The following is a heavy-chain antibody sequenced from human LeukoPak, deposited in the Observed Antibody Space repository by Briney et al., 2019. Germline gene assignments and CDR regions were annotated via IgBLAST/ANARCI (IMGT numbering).Heavy chain of an antibody. CDR3: AKDRSAYYYDSSGPKDY. D-gene: IGHD3-22*01. CDR2: IWYDGSNK. J-gene: IGHJ4*02. V-gene: IGHV3-33*06. Sequence: PGRSLRLSCGASGFTFSSYGMHWVRQAPGKGLVGGAGIWYDGSNKYYADSVKGRFTISRDNSKNTLYLQMNSLRAEDTAVYYCAKDRSAYYYDSSGPKDYWGQGTLVTVSS. CDR1: GFTFSSYG.